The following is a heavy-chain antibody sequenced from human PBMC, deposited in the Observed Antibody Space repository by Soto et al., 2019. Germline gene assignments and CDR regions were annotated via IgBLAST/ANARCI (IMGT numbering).Heavy chain of an antibody. D-gene: IGHD2-15*01. CDR3: VKVSGYCTGGSCFSYFDY. Sequence: GSSLRLSCAGSGFTVSHHSLYCVRQAPGKGLRYVSTISGNGGNTHYAASVRGIFTISRDNSKNTVFLQMSGLGVADSAVYYCVKVSGYCTGGSCFSYFDYWGQGAVVTVSS. CDR2: ISGNGGNT. J-gene: IGHJ4*02. V-gene: IGHV3-64D*06. CDR1: GFTVSHHS.